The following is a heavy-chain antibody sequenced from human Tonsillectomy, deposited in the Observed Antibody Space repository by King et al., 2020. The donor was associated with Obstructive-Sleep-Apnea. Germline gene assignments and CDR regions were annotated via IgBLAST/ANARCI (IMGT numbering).Heavy chain of an antibody. J-gene: IGHJ4*02. Sequence: VQLVESGGGLVQPGGSLRLSCAASGFTFSSYAMSWVRQAPGKGLEWVSDISGSVDSTYYADSVKGRLTISREISKNTLYLQMNSLRAEDTAVYYCAKDSGERYFDWLLEVKGFDYWGQGTLVTVSS. CDR2: ISGSVDST. V-gene: IGHV3-23*04. CDR1: GFTFSSYA. D-gene: IGHD3-9*01. CDR3: AKDSGERYFDWLLEVKGFDY.